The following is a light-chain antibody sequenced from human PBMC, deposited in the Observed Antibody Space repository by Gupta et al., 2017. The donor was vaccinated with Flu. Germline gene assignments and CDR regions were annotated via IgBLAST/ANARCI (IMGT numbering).Light chain of an antibody. CDR1: QTVNNKF. CDR3: QQYGNSPPT. Sequence: PDTLSLSPGERATLSCEASQTVNNKFLAWYQQRPGLAPRLLISGASKRAAGIPDRFTGSGSGTDFTLTINKVEPEDFAVYFCQQYGNSPPTFGGGTDVDVK. J-gene: IGKJ4*01. CDR2: GAS. V-gene: IGKV3D-20*01.